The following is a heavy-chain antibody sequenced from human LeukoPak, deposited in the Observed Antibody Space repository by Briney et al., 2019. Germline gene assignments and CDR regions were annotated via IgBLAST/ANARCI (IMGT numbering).Heavy chain of an antibody. Sequence: GGSLRLSCAASGFTFSSYAMHWVRQAPGKGLEWVAVISYDGSNKYYADSVKGRFTISRDNSRNTLYLQMNSLRAEETAVYYCARRFSSSTLDYWGQGTLVTVSS. V-gene: IGHV3-30*04. D-gene: IGHD6-6*01. CDR1: GFTFSSYA. CDR2: ISYDGSNK. CDR3: ARRFSSSTLDY. J-gene: IGHJ4*02.